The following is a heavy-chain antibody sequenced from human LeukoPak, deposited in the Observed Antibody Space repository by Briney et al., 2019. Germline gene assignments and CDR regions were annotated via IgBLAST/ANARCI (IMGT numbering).Heavy chain of an antibody. J-gene: IGHJ5*02. CDR2: IYYSGST. D-gene: IGHD3-22*01. Sequence: SETLSLTCTVSGGSISSGDYYWSWIRQPPGKGLEWIGYIYYSGSTYYNPSLKSRVTISVDTSKNQFSLKLSSVTAADTAVYYCARAYYYVSSGYYTNWFDPWGQGTLVTVSS. V-gene: IGHV4-30-4*08. CDR3: ARAYYYVSSGYYTNWFDP. CDR1: GGSISSGDYY.